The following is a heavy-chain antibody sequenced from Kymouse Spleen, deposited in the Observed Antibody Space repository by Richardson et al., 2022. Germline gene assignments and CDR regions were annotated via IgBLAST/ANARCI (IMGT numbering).Heavy chain of an antibody. CDR1: GFTFDDYA. D-gene: IGHD3-10*01. Sequence: EVQLVESGGGLVQPGRSLRLSCAASGFTFDDYAMHWVRQAPGKGLEWVSGISWNSGSIGYADSVKGRFTISRDNAKNSLYLQMNSLRAEDTALYYCAKDYYGSGSYYKGYYYYGMDVWGQGTTVTVSS. V-gene: IGHV3-9*01. CDR2: ISWNSGSI. J-gene: IGHJ6*02. CDR3: AKDYYGSGSYYKGYYYYGMDV.